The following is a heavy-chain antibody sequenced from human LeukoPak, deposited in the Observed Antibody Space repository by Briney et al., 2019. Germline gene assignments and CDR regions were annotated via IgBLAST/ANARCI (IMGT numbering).Heavy chain of an antibody. V-gene: IGHV3-74*01. Sequence: GGSLRLSCAASGFTFSSYWMHWVRQAPGKGLVWVSRINSYGSSTGYADSVKGRFTISRDNAKNSLYLQMDSLRAEDTAVYYCARDPYSGRYGDYYYYYMDVWGKGTTVTISS. CDR2: INSYGSST. D-gene: IGHD1-26*01. J-gene: IGHJ6*03. CDR3: ARDPYSGRYGDYYYYYMDV. CDR1: GFTFSSYW.